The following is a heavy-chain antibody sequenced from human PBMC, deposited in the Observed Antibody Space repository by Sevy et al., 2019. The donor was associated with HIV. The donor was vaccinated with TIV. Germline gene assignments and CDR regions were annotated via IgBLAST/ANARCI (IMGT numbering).Heavy chain of an antibody. CDR2: INHSGST. Sequence: SETLSLTCAVYDGSFSGYYWSWIRQPPGKGLEWIGEINHSGSTNYNPSLKSRVTISVDTSKNQFSLKLSSVTAADTTVYYCARCGRVSLVVSGGSCRSFWFDPWGQGTLVTVSS. CDR1: DGSFSGYY. J-gene: IGHJ5*02. CDR3: ARCGRVSLVVSGGSCRSFWFDP. D-gene: IGHD2-15*01. V-gene: IGHV4-34*01.